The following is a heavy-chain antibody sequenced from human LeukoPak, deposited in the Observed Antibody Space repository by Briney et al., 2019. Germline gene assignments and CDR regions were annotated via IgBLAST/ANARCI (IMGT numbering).Heavy chain of an antibody. D-gene: IGHD2-15*01. J-gene: IGHJ4*02. CDR2: IYTSGSA. CDR1: GDSISVYY. V-gene: IGHV4-4*07. Sequence: SETLSLTCTVSGDSISVYYWTWIRQPAGKGLEWIGRIYTSGSANYNPSLKSRVTMSVDTSKNQFSLRLTSVTAADTAVYYCAREWSTYYFDYWGQGTLVTVSS. CDR3: AREWSTYYFDY.